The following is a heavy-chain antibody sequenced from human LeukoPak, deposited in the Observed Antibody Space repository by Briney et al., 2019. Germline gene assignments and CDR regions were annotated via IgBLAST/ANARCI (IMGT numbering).Heavy chain of an antibody. CDR2: IIPIFGTA. Sequence: SVKVSCKASGGTFSSYAISWVRQAPGQGLEWMGGIIPIFGTANYAQKFQGRVTITADKSTSTAYMELSSLRSEDTAVYYCAKDLQARKAVAGTRGDYWGQGTLVTVSS. V-gene: IGHV1-69*06. J-gene: IGHJ4*02. D-gene: IGHD6-19*01. CDR1: GGTFSSYA. CDR3: AKDLQARKAVAGTRGDY.